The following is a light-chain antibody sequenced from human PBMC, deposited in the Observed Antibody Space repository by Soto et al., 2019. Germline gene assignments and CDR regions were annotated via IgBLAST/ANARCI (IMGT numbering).Light chain of an antibody. Sequence: HSALTQPASVSGSPGQSITISCTGTSSDVGGYNYVSWYQQHPGKAPKLMIYDVSNRPSGVSNHFSGSKSGNTASLTISGIQAEDEADYYCSSYTSSSTLGFGGGTKLTVL. CDR3: SSYTSSSTLG. V-gene: IGLV2-14*01. J-gene: IGLJ3*02. CDR1: SSDVGGYNY. CDR2: DVS.